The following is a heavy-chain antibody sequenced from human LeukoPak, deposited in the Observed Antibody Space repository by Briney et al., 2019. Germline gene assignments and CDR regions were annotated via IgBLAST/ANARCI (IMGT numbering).Heavy chain of an antibody. V-gene: IGHV5-51*01. CDR3: ARLGVVDGPVGDC. CDR1: GNSFSNYW. J-gene: IGHJ4*02. Sequence: GESLKISCKGSGNSFSNYWIGWVRQLPGRGLEWMGIIYPGDSDTRYSPSFQGQVTMSADKSISTAYLQWSSLKASDTAMYYCARLGVVDGPVGDCWGQETLVTVSS. D-gene: IGHD2-8*02. CDR2: IYPGDSDT.